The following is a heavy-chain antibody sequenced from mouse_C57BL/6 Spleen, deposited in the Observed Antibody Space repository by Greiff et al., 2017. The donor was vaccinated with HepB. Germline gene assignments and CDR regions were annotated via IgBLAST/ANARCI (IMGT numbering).Heavy chain of an antibody. Sequence: QVQLQQPGAELVRPGSSVKLSCKASGYTFTSYWMHWVKQRPIQGLEWIGNIDPSDSETHYNQKFKDKATLTVDKSSSTAYMQLSSLTSEDSAVYYSARRADGYYGYFDYWGQGTTLTVSS. D-gene: IGHD2-3*01. CDR1: GYTFTSYW. CDR3: ARRADGYYGYFDY. J-gene: IGHJ2*01. V-gene: IGHV1-52*01. CDR2: IDPSDSET.